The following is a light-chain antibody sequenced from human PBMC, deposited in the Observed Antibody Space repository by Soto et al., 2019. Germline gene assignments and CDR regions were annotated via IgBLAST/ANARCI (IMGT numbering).Light chain of an antibody. Sequence: VVWMTQSPSLLSAYTGDRVTISCLMSQGISSYLAWYQQKPGKAPELLIYAASTLQSGVPSRFSGSGSGTDFTLTISSLQPDDFATYYCQHYNSYSEAFGQGTKVAIK. J-gene: IGKJ1*01. CDR2: AAS. CDR3: QHYNSYSEA. V-gene: IGKV1D-8*03. CDR1: QGISSY.